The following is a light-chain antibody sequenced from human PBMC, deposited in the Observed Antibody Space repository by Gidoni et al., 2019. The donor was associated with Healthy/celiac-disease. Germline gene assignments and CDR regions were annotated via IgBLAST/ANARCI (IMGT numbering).Light chain of an antibody. CDR1: QSISSY. Sequence: DIQMTQSPSSLSASVGDRVTITCRASQSISSYLNWYQQKPGKAPKLLIYAASSLQSGGPSRFSGSGSGTDFTLTISSLQLEDFATYHCQQSYSNPATFGQGTRLEIK. J-gene: IGKJ5*01. V-gene: IGKV1-39*01. CDR3: QQSYSNPAT. CDR2: AAS.